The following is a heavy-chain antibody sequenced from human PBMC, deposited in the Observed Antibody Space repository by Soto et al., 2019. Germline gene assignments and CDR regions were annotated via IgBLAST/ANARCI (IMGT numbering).Heavy chain of an antibody. J-gene: IGHJ3*02. CDR2: ISYEGSNK. CDR3: AKGWPGYSSSWFAFDI. V-gene: IGHV3-30*18. CDR1: GFTFSDYG. D-gene: IGHD6-13*01. Sequence: PGGSLRLSCAASGFTFSDYGMHWVRQAPGKGLEWVAVISYEGSNKYYADSVKGRFTISRDNSKNTVYLHMNSLRAEDTAVYYCAKGWPGYSSSWFAFDIWGQGTMVTVSS.